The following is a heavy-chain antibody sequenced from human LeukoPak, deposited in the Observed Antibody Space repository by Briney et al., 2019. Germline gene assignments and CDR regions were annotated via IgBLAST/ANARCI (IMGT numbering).Heavy chain of an antibody. J-gene: IGHJ4*02. Sequence: GGSLRLSCAASGFTFSDYYMSWIRQAPGKGLEWVSYISSRGDTIYYTDSVKGRFTISRDNAKNSLYLQMNSLRAEDTAVYYCAKTYYYDSTVSMYRPFDYWGQGTLVTVSS. CDR1: GFTFSDYY. CDR3: AKTYYYDSTVSMYRPFDY. CDR2: ISSRGDTI. D-gene: IGHD3-22*01. V-gene: IGHV3-11*04.